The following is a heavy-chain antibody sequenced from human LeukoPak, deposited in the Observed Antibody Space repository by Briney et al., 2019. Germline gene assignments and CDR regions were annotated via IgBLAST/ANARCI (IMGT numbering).Heavy chain of an antibody. CDR3: ARVSNSGWGSRFDP. CDR1: GFTFSRYW. CDR2: INSDGSRT. D-gene: IGHD6-19*01. Sequence: GGSLRLSCEASGFTFSRYWMHWVRQAPGKGLVWVSRINSDGSRTTYADSVKGRFTISRDNAKSSLYLQMNSLIAEDTAVYYCARVSNSGWGSRFDPWGQGTLVTVSS. V-gene: IGHV3-74*01. J-gene: IGHJ5*02.